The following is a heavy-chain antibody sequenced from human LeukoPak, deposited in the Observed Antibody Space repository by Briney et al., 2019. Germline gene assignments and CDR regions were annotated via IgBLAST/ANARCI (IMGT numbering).Heavy chain of an antibody. D-gene: IGHD3-22*01. CDR3: ARGHYYDSSGTQAYNWFDP. CDR1: GFTFSSYD. J-gene: IGHJ5*02. V-gene: IGHV3-13*01. CDR2: IGTAGDT. Sequence: GGSLRLSCAASGFTFSSYDMHWVRQATGKGLEWVSAIGTAGDTYYPGSVKGRFTISRENAKNSLCLQMNSLRAGDTAVYYCARGHYYDSSGTQAYNWFDPWGQGTLVTVSS.